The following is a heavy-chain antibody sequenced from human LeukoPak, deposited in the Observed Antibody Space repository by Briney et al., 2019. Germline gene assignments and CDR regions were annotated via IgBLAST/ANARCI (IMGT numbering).Heavy chain of an antibody. CDR3: AKDATAVPGTVYMDV. V-gene: IGHV3-30*04. CDR2: MAYDGSKR. J-gene: IGHJ6*03. Sequence: GGSLRLSCAASGFTFSSYAMHWVRQAPGKGLEWVAVMAYDGSKRYDADSVKGRFTISRDNSKNTLYLQMNSLRAEDTAVYYCAKDATAVPGTVYMDVWGKGTTVTISS. D-gene: IGHD6-13*01. CDR1: GFTFSSYA.